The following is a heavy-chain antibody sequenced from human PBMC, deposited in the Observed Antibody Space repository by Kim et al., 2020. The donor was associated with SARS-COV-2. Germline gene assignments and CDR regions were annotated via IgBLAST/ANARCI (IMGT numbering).Heavy chain of an antibody. CDR3: ARTFEYYDSSGSPFAPNFDY. V-gene: IGHV3-21*01. CDR2: ISSSSSYI. D-gene: IGHD3-22*01. CDR1: GFTFSSYS. J-gene: IGHJ4*02. Sequence: GGSLRLSCAASGFTFSSYSMNWVRQAPGKGLEWVSSISSSSSYIYYADSVKGRFTISRDNAKNSLYLQMNSLRAEDTAVYYCARTFEYYDSSGSPFAPNFDYWGPGNLVTVSS.